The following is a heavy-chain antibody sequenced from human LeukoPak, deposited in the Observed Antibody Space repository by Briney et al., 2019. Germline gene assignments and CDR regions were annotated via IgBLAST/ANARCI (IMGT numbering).Heavy chain of an antibody. Sequence: GGSLRLSCAASGFTFSSYAMSWVRQAPGKGLEWVSAISGSGGSTYYADSVKGRFTISRDNSKNTLYLQMNSLRAEDTAVYYCANDWDDYYDSSGYPLYDAFDIWGQGTMVTVSS. CDR3: ANDWDDYYDSSGYPLYDAFDI. CDR2: ISGSGGST. V-gene: IGHV3-23*01. CDR1: GFTFSSYA. D-gene: IGHD3-22*01. J-gene: IGHJ3*02.